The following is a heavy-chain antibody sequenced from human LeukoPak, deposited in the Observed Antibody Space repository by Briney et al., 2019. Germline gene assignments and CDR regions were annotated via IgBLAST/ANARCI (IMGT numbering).Heavy chain of an antibody. V-gene: IGHV3-48*03. CDR2: ISSSGSTI. CDR3: AKDLSGDYVSIFDY. D-gene: IGHD4-17*01. CDR1: GFTFSSYE. Sequence: GGSLRLSCAASGFTFSSYEMNWVRQAPGKGLEWVSYISSSGSTIYYADSVKGRFTISRDNAKNSLYLQMNSLRAEDTALYYCAKDLSGDYVSIFDYWGQGTLVTVSS. J-gene: IGHJ4*02.